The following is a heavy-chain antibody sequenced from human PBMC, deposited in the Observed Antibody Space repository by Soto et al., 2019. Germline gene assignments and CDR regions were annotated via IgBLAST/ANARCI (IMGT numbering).Heavy chain of an antibody. Sequence: QPGGSLRLSCAASGFAFSSEWMHWVRQAPGKGLVWVSRIDPYDTGITYADSVKGRFTISRDNAKNTLYLQMNSLRAEDKAVYYCGKERRGSGWFVCSYWGKGILVTVSS. J-gene: IGHJ4*02. D-gene: IGHD6-19*01. CDR3: GKERRGSGWFVCSY. CDR1: GFAFSSEW. CDR2: IDPYDTGI. V-gene: IGHV3-74*01.